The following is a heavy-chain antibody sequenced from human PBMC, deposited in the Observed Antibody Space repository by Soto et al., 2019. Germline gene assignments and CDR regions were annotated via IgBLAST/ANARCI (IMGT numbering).Heavy chain of an antibody. CDR2: ISSDGDTT. CDR3: TSDSSPFTY. J-gene: IGHJ4*02. Sequence: GGSLRLSCAASGVTFIVYYMSWIRQAPGKGLEWVSYISSDGDTTYYTDSVKGRFTMSRDNAKNSVYLQMNSLRAEDTAVYYCTSDSSPFTYWGQGT. CDR1: GVTFIVYY. V-gene: IGHV3-11*01. D-gene: IGHD3-10*01.